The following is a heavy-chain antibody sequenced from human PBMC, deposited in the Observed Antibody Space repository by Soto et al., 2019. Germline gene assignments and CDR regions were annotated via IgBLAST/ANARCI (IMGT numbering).Heavy chain of an antibody. CDR2: ISYDGSET. CDR3: AVGPRRTTFDF. Sequence: GGSLRLSCAASGFTFSNYGMHWVRQAPGKGLEWVAVISYDGSETYYVDSVKGRFTISRDNAKKSLYLQMNSLRVEDTAVYYCAVGPRRTTFDFWGQGTLVTVSS. CDR1: GFTFSNYG. V-gene: IGHV3-30*03. D-gene: IGHD4-17*01. J-gene: IGHJ4*02.